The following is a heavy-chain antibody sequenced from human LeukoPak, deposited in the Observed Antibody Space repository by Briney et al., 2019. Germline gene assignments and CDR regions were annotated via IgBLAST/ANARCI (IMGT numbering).Heavy chain of an antibody. CDR3: ARDQYDTWSRRGNFDS. CDR2: IKLDGSEK. V-gene: IGHV3-7*03. Sequence: GGSLRLSCVASGFTFGKYWMRWVRQAPGKGLEWVANIKLDGSEKNYVDSVKGRFTISRDNTKNSLYLHMNSLRAEDTAVFYCARDQYDTWSRRGNFDSWGQGTLVIVSS. J-gene: IGHJ4*02. D-gene: IGHD3-3*01. CDR1: GFTFGKYW.